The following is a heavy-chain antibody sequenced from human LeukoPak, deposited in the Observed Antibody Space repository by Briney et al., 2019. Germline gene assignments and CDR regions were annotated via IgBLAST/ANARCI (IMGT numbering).Heavy chain of an antibody. CDR1: GFTFSDYY. V-gene: IGHV3-11*01. J-gene: IGHJ4*02. CDR2: ISSSGVAI. Sequence: GGSLRLSCAASGFTFSDYYMRGIPEARGGGGEGVSYISSSGVAIYYAAPVKGRFTISTENAKTSLYLQMNSLRAEATAVYYCARRPRFGSGDPARDYWGQGALVTVSS. CDR3: ARRPRFGSGDPARDY. D-gene: IGHD3-10*01.